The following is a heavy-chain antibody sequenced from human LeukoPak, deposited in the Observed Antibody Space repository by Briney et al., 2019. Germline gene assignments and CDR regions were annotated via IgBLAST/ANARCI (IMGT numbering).Heavy chain of an antibody. CDR2: ISGSGGRT. CDR1: GFIFSSYA. J-gene: IGHJ4*02. V-gene: IGHV3-23*01. D-gene: IGHD2/OR15-2a*01. Sequence: GGSLRLSCAASGFIFSSYAMSWVRLAPGKGLEWISVISGSGGRTDYADSVKGRFTISRDNSKNTLYLQMNSLRADDTAVYYCARVSEYYYFDYWGQGTLVTVSS. CDR3: ARVSEYYYFDY.